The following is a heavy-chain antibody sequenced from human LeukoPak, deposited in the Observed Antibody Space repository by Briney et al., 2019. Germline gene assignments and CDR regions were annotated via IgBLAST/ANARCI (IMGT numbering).Heavy chain of an antibody. CDR3: ARLTTADAFDI. D-gene: IGHD3-22*01. J-gene: IGHJ3*02. CDR1: GGSLSSYY. Sequence: SETLSLTCTVSGGSLSSYYWSWIRQPPGKGLEWIGYIYNSGSTNYNPSLKSRVTISVDTSKNQFSLKLSSVTAADTAVYYCARLTTADAFDIWGQGTMVTVSS. CDR2: IYNSGST. V-gene: IGHV4-59*01.